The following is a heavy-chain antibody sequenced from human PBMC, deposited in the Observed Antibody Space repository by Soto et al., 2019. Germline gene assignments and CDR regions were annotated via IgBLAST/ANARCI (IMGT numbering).Heavy chain of an antibody. V-gene: IGHV1-69*18. CDR2: IIPIFGTP. Sequence: QVQLEQSGAEVKRPGSSVKVSCKTSGGNFNTYPISWVRQAPGHRLEWMGKIIPIFGTPDYAQKFQGRVTINENENTTTVYMELRSLKSDDAAVYYCARDSRLWGSTGWKRENLFDIWGQGTMVTVSS. D-gene: IGHD3-16*01. CDR1: GGNFNTYP. CDR3: ARDSRLWGSTGWKRENLFDI. J-gene: IGHJ3*02.